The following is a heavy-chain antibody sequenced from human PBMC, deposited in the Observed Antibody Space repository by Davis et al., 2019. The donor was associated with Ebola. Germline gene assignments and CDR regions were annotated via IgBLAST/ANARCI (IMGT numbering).Heavy chain of an antibody. Sequence: SVKVSCKASGGTFSSYTISWVRQAPGQGLEWMGRIIPILGIANYAQKFQGRVTITADKSTSTAYMELSSLRSEDTAVYYCARMPTVTADHWYFDLWGRGTLVTVSS. CDR3: ARMPTVTADHWYFDL. CDR2: IIPILGIA. CDR1: GGTFSSYT. V-gene: IGHV1-69*02. D-gene: IGHD4-17*01. J-gene: IGHJ2*01.